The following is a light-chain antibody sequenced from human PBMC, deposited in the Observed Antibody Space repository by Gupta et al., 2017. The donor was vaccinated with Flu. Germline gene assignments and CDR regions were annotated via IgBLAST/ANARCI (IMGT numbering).Light chain of an antibody. CDR2: KNY. CDR1: GFGRGY. CDR3: HLLENSDGNRDV. J-gene: IGLJ1*01. Sequence: SNVLTQPPSLSVAPGQTARITCGTNGFGRGYVQWYQQRAGQAAVLIIYKNYARPAGIPERLSCSMSGNTAALTIDSVAAGDEADYFCHLLENSDGNRDVFGTGTKVTV. V-gene: IGLV3-21*02.